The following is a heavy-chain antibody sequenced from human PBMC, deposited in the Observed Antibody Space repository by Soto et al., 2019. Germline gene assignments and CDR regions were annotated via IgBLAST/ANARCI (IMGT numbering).Heavy chain of an antibody. CDR3: ARDHNDILTGYYPTAFDY. CDR2: IWYDGSNK. D-gene: IGHD3-9*01. CDR1: GFTFSSYG. J-gene: IGHJ4*02. V-gene: IGHV3-33*01. Sequence: GGSLRLSCAASGFTFSSYGMHWVRQAPGKGLEWVAVIWYDGSNKYYADSVKGRFTISRDNSKNTLYLQMNSLRAEDTAVYYCARDHNDILTGYYPTAFDYWGQGTLVTVSS.